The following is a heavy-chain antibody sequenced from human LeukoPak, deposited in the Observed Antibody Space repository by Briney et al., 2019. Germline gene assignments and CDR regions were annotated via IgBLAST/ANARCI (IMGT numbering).Heavy chain of an antibody. CDR1: GASISSSTCY. Sequence: SETLSLTCTVSGASISSSTCYWDWIRPPPGKGLEWMGSIFYSGSTNYKSSLWSRITISIDTSKNQFSLKLNSVTAADTAVYYCARTCGRGTIDPGTSGFVDCWGQGTLVTVSS. CDR2: IFYSGST. J-gene: IGHJ4*02. CDR3: ARTCGRGTIDPGTSGFVDC. V-gene: IGHV4-39*01. D-gene: IGHD1-1*01.